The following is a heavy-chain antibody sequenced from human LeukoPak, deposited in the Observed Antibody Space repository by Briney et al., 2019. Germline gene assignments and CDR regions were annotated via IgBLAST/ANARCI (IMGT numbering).Heavy chain of an antibody. J-gene: IGHJ6*02. Sequence: PGGSLRLSCAVSGFGFADEYMSWIRQAPGQGLEWVSYISNTGSYTNYADSVEGRFTISRDNTENSLYLQMNSLRAEDTAAYYCARGGILYGMDVWGQGTTVTVSS. CDR1: GFGFADEY. V-gene: IGHV3-11*05. CDR3: ARGGILYGMDV. CDR2: ISNTGSYT. D-gene: IGHD6-13*01.